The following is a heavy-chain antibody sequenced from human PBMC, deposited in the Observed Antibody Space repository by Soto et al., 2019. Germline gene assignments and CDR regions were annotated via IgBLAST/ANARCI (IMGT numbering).Heavy chain of an antibody. D-gene: IGHD3-10*01. J-gene: IGHJ6*02. Sequence: GGSLRLSCAASGFTFSSYGMHWVRQAPGKGLEWVAVIWYDGSNKYYADSVKGRFTISRDNSKNTLYLQMNSLRAEDTAVYYCARDKVTMVRGVGVYYYGMDVWGQGTTVTVSS. V-gene: IGHV3-33*01. CDR1: GFTFSSYG. CDR3: ARDKVTMVRGVGVYYYGMDV. CDR2: IWYDGSNK.